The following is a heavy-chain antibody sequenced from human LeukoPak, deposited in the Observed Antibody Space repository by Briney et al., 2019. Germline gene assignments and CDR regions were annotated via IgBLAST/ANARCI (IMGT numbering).Heavy chain of an antibody. Sequence: PSETLSLTCAVYGGSFSGYYWSWIRQPPGKGLEWIGEINRSGSTNYNPSLKSRVTISVDTSKNQFSLKLSSVTAADTAVYYCARGAAAAGPGANWFDPWGQGTLVTVSS. CDR2: INRSGST. J-gene: IGHJ5*02. V-gene: IGHV4-34*01. D-gene: IGHD6-13*01. CDR1: GGSFSGYY. CDR3: ARGAAAAGPGANWFDP.